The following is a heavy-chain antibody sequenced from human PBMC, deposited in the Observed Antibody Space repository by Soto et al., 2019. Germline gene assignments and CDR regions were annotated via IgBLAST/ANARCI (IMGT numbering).Heavy chain of an antibody. CDR3: ARAVAVAGSYSFNY. Sequence: SETLSLTCSVSGGSISSDDYYWSWIRQPPGKGLEWIGYIYYGGSTYYNPSLKSRVTISVDTSKNQFSLKMSSVTAADTAVYYCARAVAVAGSYSFNYWGQGTLVTVSS. V-gene: IGHV4-30-4*01. J-gene: IGHJ4*02. CDR2: IYYGGST. CDR1: GGSISSDDYY. D-gene: IGHD2-21*02.